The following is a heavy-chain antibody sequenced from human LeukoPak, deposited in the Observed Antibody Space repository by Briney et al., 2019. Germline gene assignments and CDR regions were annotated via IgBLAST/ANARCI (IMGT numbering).Heavy chain of an antibody. J-gene: IGHJ4*02. D-gene: IGHD2-15*01. V-gene: IGHV3-23*01. Sequence: PGGSLRLSCAASGFTFSRYTMSWVRQAPGKGLEWVSAISGSGGSTYYADSVKGRFTISRDNSTPTLYLQMNGLRAEDTAVYYCAKEEEKGVVLEHNHDYWGQGTLVTVSS. CDR1: GFTFSRYT. CDR3: AKEEEKGVVLEHNHDY. CDR2: ISGSGGST.